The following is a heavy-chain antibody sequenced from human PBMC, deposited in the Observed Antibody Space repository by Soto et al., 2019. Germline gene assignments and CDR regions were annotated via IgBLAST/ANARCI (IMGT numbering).Heavy chain of an antibody. CDR2: IIPIFGTP. CDR1: GGTFSSFT. D-gene: IGHD5-12*01. J-gene: IGHJ6*02. Sequence: QVQLVQSGAEVKKPRSSVKVSCKASGGTFSSFTLSWVRQAPGQGLEWMGGIIPIFGTPNYAENFQGRVTITADKSTSTAYMELSSLRSEDTAVYYCARGKVATISIPYYHYYGMDVWGQGTTVTVSS. V-gene: IGHV1-69*06. CDR3: ARGKVATISIPYYHYYGMDV.